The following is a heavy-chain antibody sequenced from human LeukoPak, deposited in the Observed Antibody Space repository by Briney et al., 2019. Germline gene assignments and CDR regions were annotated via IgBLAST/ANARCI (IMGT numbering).Heavy chain of an antibody. J-gene: IGHJ4*02. CDR3: AYDSSGYYGIPFDY. V-gene: IGHV3-23*01. D-gene: IGHD3-22*01. CDR1: GFTFSSYA. Sequence: GGSLRLSCAASGFTFSSYAMSWVRQAPGKGLEWVSAISGSGGSTYYADSVKGRFTISRDNSKNTLCLQMNSLRAEDTAVYYCAYDSSGYYGIPFDYWGQGTLVTVSS. CDR2: ISGSGGST.